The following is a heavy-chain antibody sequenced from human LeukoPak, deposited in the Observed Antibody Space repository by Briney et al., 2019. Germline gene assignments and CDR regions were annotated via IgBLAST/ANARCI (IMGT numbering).Heavy chain of an antibody. CDR3: ARMRVVRGVTLDY. Sequence: PSGTLSLTCAVSGGSISSSNWWSWVRQPPGKGLEWTGEIYHSGSTNYNPSLKSRVTISVDKSKNQFSLKLSSVTAADTAVYYCARMRVVRGVTLDYWGQGTLVTVSS. V-gene: IGHV4-4*02. J-gene: IGHJ4*02. CDR2: IYHSGST. D-gene: IGHD3-10*01. CDR1: GGSISSSNW.